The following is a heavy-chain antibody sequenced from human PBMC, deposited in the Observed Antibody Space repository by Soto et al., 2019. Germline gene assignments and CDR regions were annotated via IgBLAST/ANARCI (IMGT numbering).Heavy chain of an antibody. CDR1: GFTFSSYA. CDR3: AKRGNEGYFDY. CDR2: ISSSGGST. V-gene: IGHV3-23*01. Sequence: GGSLRLSCAVSGFTFSSYAMSWVRQAPGKGLEWASGISSSGGSTYYADSVKGRFTISRDNSKNTLYLQMNSLRAEDTAVYYCAKRGNEGYFDYWGQGTLVTVSS. D-gene: IGHD2-15*01. J-gene: IGHJ4*02.